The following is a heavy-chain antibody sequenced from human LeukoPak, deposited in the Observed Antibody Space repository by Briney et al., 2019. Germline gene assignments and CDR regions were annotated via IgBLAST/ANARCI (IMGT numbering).Heavy chain of an antibody. V-gene: IGHV5-10-1*01. CDR1: GYSFTSYW. J-gene: IGHJ4*02. Sequence: GESLKISCKGSGYSFTSYWISWVRQMPGKGLEWMGRIDPSDSYTNYSPSFQGHVTISADKSISTVYLQWSSLKASDTAMYYCARLSAGFDAGYDYVWGSYRYNYWGQGTLVTVSS. D-gene: IGHD3-16*02. CDR2: IDPSDSYT. CDR3: ARLSAGFDAGYDYVWGSYRYNY.